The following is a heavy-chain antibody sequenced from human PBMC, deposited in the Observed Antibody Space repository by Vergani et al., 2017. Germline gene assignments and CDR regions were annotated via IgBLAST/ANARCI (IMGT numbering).Heavy chain of an antibody. CDR3: VKDHPVYYG. D-gene: IGHD3-3*01. J-gene: IGHJ4*02. CDR1: GFLYSTYV. CDR2: IQKYGIDK. Sequence: QVQPAESGGGVVQPAESLRLSCAASGFLYSTYVMHRVRPAPGKVLYGVAFIQKYGIDKFHADPVRDRFTISRNISKNTLYLEMNILSADDTALYYCVKDHPVYYGWGRGILVAVS. V-gene: IGHV3-30*02.